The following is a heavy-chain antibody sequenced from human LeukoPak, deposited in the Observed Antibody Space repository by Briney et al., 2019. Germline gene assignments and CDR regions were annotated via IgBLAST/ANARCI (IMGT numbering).Heavy chain of an antibody. CDR1: GGTFSSYA. D-gene: IGHD2-2*01. CDR3: ARKVLGYCSSTSCYHNAFDI. Sequence: GASVKVSCKASGGTFSSYAISWVRQAPGQGLEWMGGIIPIFGTANYAQKFQGSSTITADESTSTAYMELSSLRSEDTAVYYCARKVLGYCSSTSCYHNAFDIWGQGTMVTVSS. J-gene: IGHJ3*02. V-gene: IGHV1-69*13. CDR2: IIPIFGTA.